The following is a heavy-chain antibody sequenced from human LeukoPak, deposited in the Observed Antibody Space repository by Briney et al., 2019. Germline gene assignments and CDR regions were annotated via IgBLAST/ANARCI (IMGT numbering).Heavy chain of an antibody. Sequence: GGSLRLSCAASGFTFSDYYMSWIRQAPGKGLEWVSYISSSGSTIYYADSVKGRFTISRDNAKNSLYLQMNSLRAEDTAVYYCARAISSDYENYFDYWGQGTLVTISS. CDR2: ISSSGSTI. D-gene: IGHD5-12*01. J-gene: IGHJ4*02. V-gene: IGHV3-11*01. CDR1: GFTFSDYY. CDR3: ARAISSDYENYFDY.